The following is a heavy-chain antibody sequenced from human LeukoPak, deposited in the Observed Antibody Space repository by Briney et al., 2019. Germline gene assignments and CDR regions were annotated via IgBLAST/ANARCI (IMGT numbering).Heavy chain of an antibody. Sequence: ASVKVSCKASGYTFTSYDINWVRQATGQGLEWMGWMNPNSGNTGYAQKFQGRVTMTRNTSISTAYMELSSLRSEDTAVYYCARDHNVWGIYFFDYGGQEPLVT. V-gene: IGHV1-8*01. CDR2: MNPNSGNT. J-gene: IGHJ4*02. CDR1: GYTFTSYD. CDR3: ARDHNVWGIYFFDY. D-gene: IGHD3-16*01.